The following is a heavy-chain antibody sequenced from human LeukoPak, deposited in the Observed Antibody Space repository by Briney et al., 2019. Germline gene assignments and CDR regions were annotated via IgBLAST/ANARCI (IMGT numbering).Heavy chain of an antibody. CDR1: GFTFSDYA. J-gene: IGHJ4*02. V-gene: IGHV3-21*04. CDR3: AKDGGHSSPTDY. D-gene: IGHD6-13*01. Sequence: GGSLRLSCAASGFTFSDYAMDWVRQAPGKGLEWVSAISSGSIYIYYTDSVKGRFTISRDNSKNTLYLQMNSLRAEDTAVYYCAKDGGHSSPTDYWGQGTLVTVSS. CDR2: ISSGSIYI.